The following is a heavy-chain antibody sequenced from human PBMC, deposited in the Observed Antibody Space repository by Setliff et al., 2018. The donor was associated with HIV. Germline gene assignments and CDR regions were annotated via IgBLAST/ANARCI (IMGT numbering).Heavy chain of an antibody. V-gene: IGHV1-18*01. J-gene: IGHJ4*02. CDR2: ISPYNGNT. CDR3: ARANYDILTAFEGEWDY. CDR1: GYSFASYD. D-gene: IGHD3-9*01. Sequence: ASVKVSCKASGYSFASYDITWVRQAPGQGLEWMGWISPYNGNTNYAQKLQGRVTMTTDTSTSTAYMELRSLRSDDTAVYYCARANYDILTAFEGEWDYWGQGTLVTVPQ.